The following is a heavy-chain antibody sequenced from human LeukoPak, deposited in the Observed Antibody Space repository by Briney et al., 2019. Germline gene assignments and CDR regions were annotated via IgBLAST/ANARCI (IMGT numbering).Heavy chain of an antibody. V-gene: IGHV3-7*03. D-gene: IGHD1-26*01. Sequence: GGSLRLSCAASGFTFSSYWMSWVRQAPGKGLEWVANIKQDGSEKYYVDSVKGRFTISRDNAKNSLYLQMNSLRAEDTAVYYCARSRWELLDAFDIWGQGTMVTVS. CDR3: ARSRWELLDAFDI. J-gene: IGHJ3*02. CDR2: IKQDGSEK. CDR1: GFTFSSYW.